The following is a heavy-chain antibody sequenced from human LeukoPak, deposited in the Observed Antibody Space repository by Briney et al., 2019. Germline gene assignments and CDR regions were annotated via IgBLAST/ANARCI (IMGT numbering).Heavy chain of an antibody. V-gene: IGHV3-33*08. Sequence: GGSLRLSCAASGFTFSSYAMSRVRQAPGKGLEWVAFIWPDGSKKYYADSVKGRFAISRENSKNTVYLQMNDLRPEDTALYFCAKISSSAESNFDYWGQGTLLTVSS. CDR1: GFTFSSYA. D-gene: IGHD6-25*01. J-gene: IGHJ4*02. CDR3: AKISSSAESNFDY. CDR2: IWPDGSKK.